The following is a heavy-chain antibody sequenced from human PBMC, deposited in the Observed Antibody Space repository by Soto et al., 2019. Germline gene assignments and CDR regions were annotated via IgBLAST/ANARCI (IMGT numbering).Heavy chain of an antibody. Sequence: GGSLRLSCAASGVTFSSYSMNWVRQAPGKGLEWVSSISSSSSYIYYADSVKGRFTISRDNAKNSLYLQMNSLRAEDTAVYYCARAPDSYDPSYFNYWGQGTLVTVSP. CDR2: ISSSSSYI. CDR1: GVTFSSYS. D-gene: IGHD5-18*01. J-gene: IGHJ4*02. V-gene: IGHV3-21*01. CDR3: ARAPDSYDPSYFNY.